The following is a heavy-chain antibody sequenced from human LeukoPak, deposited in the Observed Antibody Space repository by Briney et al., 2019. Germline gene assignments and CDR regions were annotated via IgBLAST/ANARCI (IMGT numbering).Heavy chain of an antibody. J-gene: IGHJ4*02. CDR1: GFSFSSYA. CDR2: ISGSDGST. V-gene: IGHV3-23*01. Sequence: GGSLRLSCAASGFSFSSYAMSWVRQAPGKGLEWVSGISGSDGSTYYADSVKGRFTTSRDNSKNTLFLQMNSLRAEDTAVYYCAKESVWFGESNLFDYWGQGTLVTVSS. CDR3: AKESVWFGESNLFDY. D-gene: IGHD3-10*01.